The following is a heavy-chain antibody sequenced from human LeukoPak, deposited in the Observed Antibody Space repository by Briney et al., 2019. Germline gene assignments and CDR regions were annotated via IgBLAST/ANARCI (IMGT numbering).Heavy chain of an antibody. CDR3: ARDLPAAGIDY. CDR2: IWYDGGKT. Sequence: GGSLRLSCEASGFTFSDYGMHWVRQAPCKGLEWVAVIWYDGGKTYYADSVKGRFTISRDNSKNTLYLQVNSLRAEDTAVYYCARDLPAAGIDYWGQGTLVTVSS. CDR1: GFTFSDYG. V-gene: IGHV3-33*01. D-gene: IGHD6-13*01. J-gene: IGHJ4*02.